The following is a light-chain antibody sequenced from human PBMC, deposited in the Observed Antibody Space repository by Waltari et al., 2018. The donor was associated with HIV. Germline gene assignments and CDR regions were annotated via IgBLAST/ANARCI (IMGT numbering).Light chain of an antibody. CDR3: AAWDDILSGWV. CDR2: RDN. CDR1: SANIGNT. Sequence: QSVLTQPPSASGTPGQRVTISCSGSSANIGNTVYWYQQLPGTAPKLLVDRDNQRPSGVPDRFSGSRSGTSASLDVSGLRSEDEANYFCAAWDDILSGWVFGGGTKLTVL. V-gene: IGLV1-47*01. J-gene: IGLJ3*02.